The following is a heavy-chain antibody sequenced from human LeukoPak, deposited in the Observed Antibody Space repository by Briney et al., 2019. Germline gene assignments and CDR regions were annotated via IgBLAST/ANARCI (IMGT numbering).Heavy chain of an antibody. Sequence: GGSLGLSCAASGFTFSSYRMNCVRQAPGKGLEWVSSISSSSSYIYSADSMKGRFTISRDNAKNSLYLQMNSLRAEDTAVYYCARESFSLKQVDTAMLLTWGQGTLVTVSS. CDR1: GFTFSSYR. D-gene: IGHD5-18*01. CDR3: ARESFSLKQVDTAMLLT. J-gene: IGHJ5*02. CDR2: ISSSSSYI. V-gene: IGHV3-21*01.